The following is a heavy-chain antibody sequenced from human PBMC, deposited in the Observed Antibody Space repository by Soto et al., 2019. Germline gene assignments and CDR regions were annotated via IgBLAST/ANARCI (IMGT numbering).Heavy chain of an antibody. Sequence: SVKVSCKASGYTFTSYGISWVRQAPGQGLEWMGWISAYNGNTNYAQKLQGRVTMTTDTSTSTAYMELRSLRSDDTAVYYCARESASTDYYDSSGYFIRYDYWGQGTLVTVSS. CDR1: GYTFTSYG. CDR2: ISAYNGNT. V-gene: IGHV1-18*04. CDR3: ARESASTDYYDSSGYFIRYDY. D-gene: IGHD3-22*01. J-gene: IGHJ4*02.